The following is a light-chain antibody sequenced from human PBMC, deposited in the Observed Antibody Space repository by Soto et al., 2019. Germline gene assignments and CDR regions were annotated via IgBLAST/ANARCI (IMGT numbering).Light chain of an antibody. J-gene: IGLJ2*01. CDR1: SSNVGSSF. CDR2: NND. V-gene: IGLV1-47*01. Sequence: QSVLTQPPSASGTPGQRVTISCSGSSSNVGSSFVYWYQQLPGTAPKLLIYNNDQRPSGVPDRFSGSKSRTSASLAISGLRSEDDGDYYCATWDDSAGVVFGGGTKVTVL. CDR3: ATWDDSAGVV.